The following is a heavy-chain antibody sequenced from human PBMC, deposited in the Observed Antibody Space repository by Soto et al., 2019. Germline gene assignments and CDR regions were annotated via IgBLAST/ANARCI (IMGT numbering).Heavy chain of an antibody. J-gene: IGHJ6*02. CDR3: ARHETGSRDLPYYYYYYGMDV. CDR1: GGSISSSSYY. V-gene: IGHV4-39*01. Sequence: TLSLTCTVSGGSISSSSYYWGWIRQPPGKGLEWIGSIYYSGSTYYNPSLKSRVTISVDTSKNQFSLKLSSVTAADTAVYYCARHETGSRDLPYYYYYYGMDVWGQGTTVTVSS. CDR2: IYYSGST. D-gene: IGHD6-13*01.